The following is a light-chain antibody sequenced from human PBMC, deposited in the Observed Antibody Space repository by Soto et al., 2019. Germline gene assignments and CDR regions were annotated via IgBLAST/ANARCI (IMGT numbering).Light chain of an antibody. CDR2: GAS. J-gene: IGKJ3*01. Sequence: EIVLTQSPGTLSLSPGERATLSCRASQSVSSSYLAWYQQKPGQAPRLLIHGASSRATGIPDRFGGSGSGTDFTLTISRLEPEDFAVYYCQQYGSSRGFTFGPGTKVDIK. CDR1: QSVSSSY. CDR3: QQYGSSRGFT. V-gene: IGKV3-20*01.